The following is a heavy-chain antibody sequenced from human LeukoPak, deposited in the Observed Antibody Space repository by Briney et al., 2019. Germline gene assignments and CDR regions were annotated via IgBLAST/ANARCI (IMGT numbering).Heavy chain of an antibody. D-gene: IGHD3-9*01. J-gene: IGHJ4*02. CDR1: GFTFSSYA. Sequence: GGSLRLSCAASGFTFSSYAMNWVRQAPGKGLEWVSSISSSSSYIYYADSVKGRFTISRDNAKNSLFLQMTSLRAEDTAVYYCARHSDYDILTGPNDYWGQGTLVTVSS. CDR2: ISSSSSYI. CDR3: ARHSDYDILTGPNDY. V-gene: IGHV3-21*01.